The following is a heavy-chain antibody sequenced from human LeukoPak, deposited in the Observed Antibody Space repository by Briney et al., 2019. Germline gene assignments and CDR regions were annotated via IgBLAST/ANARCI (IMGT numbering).Heavy chain of an antibody. CDR3: AREGTAGTNLNWFDP. V-gene: IGHV4-59*13. J-gene: IGHJ5*02. CDR2: ISYSGST. D-gene: IGHD1-1*01. Sequence: NPSETLSLTCTVSGGSTSSYYWCWIRHPPRQGLDWIGYISYSGSTNFNPSLKSRVTISVDTSKNQFSLKRSSVTAADTAVYYCAREGTAGTNLNWFDPWGQGTLVTVSS. CDR1: GGSTSSYY.